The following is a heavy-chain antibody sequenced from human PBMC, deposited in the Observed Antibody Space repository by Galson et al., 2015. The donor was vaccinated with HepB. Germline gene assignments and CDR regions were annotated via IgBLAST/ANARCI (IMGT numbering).Heavy chain of an antibody. CDR3: ARDCSTIPKLGYNWFDP. J-gene: IGHJ5*02. V-gene: IGHV3-48*01. CDR2: ITSDSSTI. D-gene: IGHD2/OR15-2a*01. Sequence: SLRLSCAASGFTFRAYSMNWVRQAPGKGLEWVSYITSDSSTIYYADSVKGRFTISRDNARNSLYLQMNSLRAEDTAVYYCARDCSTIPKLGYNWFDPWGQGTLVTVSS. CDR1: GFTFRAYS.